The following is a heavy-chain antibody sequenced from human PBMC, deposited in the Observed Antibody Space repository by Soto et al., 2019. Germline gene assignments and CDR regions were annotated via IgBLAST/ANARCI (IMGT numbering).Heavy chain of an antibody. J-gene: IGHJ3*02. CDR1: GGSIGSGGYD. CDR3: ARDSTTLPDYCDYVSNAFEI. CDR2: IYYGGST. Sequence: SETLSLTCTLSGGSIGSGGYDWGWLLQQGGKGWEWSVYIYYGGSTYYSPSLKSRVTTSVDTSKNQFSLKLSSVTAADTVVYYCARDSTTLPDYCDYVSNAFEIWGQGTMVTVSS. D-gene: IGHD4-17*01. V-gene: IGHV4-31*03.